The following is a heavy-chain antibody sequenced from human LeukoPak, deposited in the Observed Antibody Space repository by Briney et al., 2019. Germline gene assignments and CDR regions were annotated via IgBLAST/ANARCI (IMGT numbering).Heavy chain of an antibody. CDR1: GFTVSSNY. Sequence: GRSLRLSCAASGFTVSSNYMSWVRQAPGKGLEWVSVIYSGGSTYYADSVKGRFTISRDNSKNTLYLQMNSLRAEDTAVYYCASYGSGTLYYYYGMDVWGQGTTVTVSS. D-gene: IGHD3-10*01. CDR3: ASYGSGTLYYYYGMDV. J-gene: IGHJ6*02. V-gene: IGHV3-53*01. CDR2: IYSGGST.